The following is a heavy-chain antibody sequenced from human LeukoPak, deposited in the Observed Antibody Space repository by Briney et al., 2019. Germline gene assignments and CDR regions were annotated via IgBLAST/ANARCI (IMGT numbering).Heavy chain of an antibody. Sequence: SETLSLTCAVSGGSISSSNWWSWVRQTPGKGLEWIGEIYHSGGTNYNPSLKSRVTILVDKSKNQFSLKLSSVTAADTAVYYCASSGWGDYYWGQGTLVTVSS. J-gene: IGHJ4*02. CDR3: ASSGWGDYY. CDR2: IYHSGGT. CDR1: GGSISSSNW. V-gene: IGHV4-4*02. D-gene: IGHD4-17*01.